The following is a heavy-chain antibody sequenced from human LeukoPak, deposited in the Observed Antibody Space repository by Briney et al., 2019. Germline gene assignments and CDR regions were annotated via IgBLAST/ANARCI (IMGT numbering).Heavy chain of an antibody. V-gene: IGHV3-64*01. D-gene: IGHD5-18*01. Sequence: PGGSLRLSFAASVFTFSSYAMHWVRPAPGKGLEYVSAISSNGSITFYANSVKGRFTISRDNSKNTHYPQMSRLRVEEMAVYYCARDYSSGIDLWGRGTLVTVSS. CDR2: ISSNGSIT. J-gene: IGHJ2*01. CDR1: VFTFSSYA. CDR3: ARDYSSGIDL.